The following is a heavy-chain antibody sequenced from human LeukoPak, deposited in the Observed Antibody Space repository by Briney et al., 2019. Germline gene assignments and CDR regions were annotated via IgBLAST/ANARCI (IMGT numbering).Heavy chain of an antibody. CDR1: EFSFSSYA. V-gene: IGHV3-23*01. J-gene: IGHJ4*02. CDR3: AKGPLPRITGTAPFDY. CDR2: IVGRGHST. Sequence: GGSLRLSCAASEFSFSSYAMSWVRQAPGKGLEWVSAIVGRGHSTYYADSVNGRFTISRDNSKNTVYLQMNSLRAEDTAVYYFAKGPLPRITGTAPFDYWGQGTLVTVSS. D-gene: IGHD1-7*01.